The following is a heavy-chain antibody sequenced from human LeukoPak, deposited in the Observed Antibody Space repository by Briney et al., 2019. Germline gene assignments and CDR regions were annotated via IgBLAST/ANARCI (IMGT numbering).Heavy chain of an antibody. CDR2: IRSKAYGATP. D-gene: IGHD6-6*01. Sequence: GGSLRLSCAASGFTFSNAWMSWVRQAPGKGLEWVGFIRSKAYGATPEYAASVKGRFIISRDDSNNIAYLQMNSLKTEDTAVYFCTRSYLAGRPENFDYWGQGTLVSVSP. V-gene: IGHV3-49*04. CDR1: GFTFSNAW. J-gene: IGHJ4*02. CDR3: TRSYLAGRPENFDY.